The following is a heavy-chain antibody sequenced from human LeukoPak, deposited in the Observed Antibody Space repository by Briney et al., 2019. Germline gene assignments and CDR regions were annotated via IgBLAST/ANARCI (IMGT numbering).Heavy chain of an antibody. J-gene: IGHJ4*02. D-gene: IGHD6-19*01. CDR3: ARADYSSPFDS. CDR2: TYDSGST. V-gene: IGHV4-59*01. CDR1: GGSISNFY. Sequence: PSETLSLTCTVSGGSISNFYWSWIRQPPGKKLEWIGYTYDSGSTNYNPSLNSRVTISVDTSKNQFSLKLSSVTAADTAVYFCARADYSSPFDSWGQGTLVTVSS.